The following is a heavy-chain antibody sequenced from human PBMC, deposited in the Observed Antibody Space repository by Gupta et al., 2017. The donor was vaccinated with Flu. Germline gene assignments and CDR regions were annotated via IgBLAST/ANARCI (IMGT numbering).Heavy chain of an antibody. J-gene: IGHJ6*03. CDR1: GFTFSNYG. CDR2: ISYEGSEK. Sequence: QVQVVEESGGGVVQHGRSLRLSCAASGFTFSNYGMHWVRQAKGKGLAWVAAISYEGSEKYYADSVKGRFTISRDNSRNTLNLQMNSLRAEDTALYYCVKSPSKASYHYMDVWGKGTKVTVSS. CDR3: VKSPSKASYHYMDV. D-gene: IGHD3-16*02. V-gene: IGHV3-30*18.